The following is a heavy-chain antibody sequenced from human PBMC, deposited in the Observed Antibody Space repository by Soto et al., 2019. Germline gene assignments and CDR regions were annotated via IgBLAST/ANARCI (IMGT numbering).Heavy chain of an antibody. CDR1: GGSLNSYY. Sequence: SETLSLTCTVSGGSLNSYYWTWIRQSPGKGLEWIGYVSSTGSTNYNPSLKSRVILSLDTSTSEVSLSLTSVTAADAAVYFCARFSPPRKSYDSNPGWFDPWGPGTLVNVS. J-gene: IGHJ5*02. CDR3: ARFSPPRKSYDSNPGWFDP. V-gene: IGHV4-59*01. D-gene: IGHD3-22*01. CDR2: VSSTGST.